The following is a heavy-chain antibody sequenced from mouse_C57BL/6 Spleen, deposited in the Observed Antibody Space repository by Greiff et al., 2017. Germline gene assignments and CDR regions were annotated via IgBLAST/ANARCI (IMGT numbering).Heavy chain of an antibody. CDR1: GYTFTSYW. Sequence: VQRLESGAELAKPGASVKLSCKASGYTFTSYWMHWVKQRPGQGLEWIGYINPSSGYTKYNQKFKDKATLTADKSSSTAYMQLSSLTYEDSAVYYCARSGAYYDYDGVWFAYWGQGTLVTVSA. J-gene: IGHJ3*01. V-gene: IGHV1-7*01. D-gene: IGHD2-4*01. CDR3: ARSGAYYDYDGVWFAY. CDR2: INPSSGYT.